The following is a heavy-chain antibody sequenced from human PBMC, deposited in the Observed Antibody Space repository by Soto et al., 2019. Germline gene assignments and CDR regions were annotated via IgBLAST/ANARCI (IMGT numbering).Heavy chain of an antibody. Sequence: SETLSLTCTVSGGSITSSYWSWIRRPPAKGLEWIAWIYETGISGYTPSTIYNPSLKSRVTMSADTSTRQFCLKLAAVTAADTGVYYCARGEDAFFYYGLDVWGQGITVTVSS. CDR1: GGSITSSY. V-gene: IGHV4-59*01. J-gene: IGHJ6*02. CDR3: ARGEDAFFYYGLDV. CDR2: IYETGISGYTPST.